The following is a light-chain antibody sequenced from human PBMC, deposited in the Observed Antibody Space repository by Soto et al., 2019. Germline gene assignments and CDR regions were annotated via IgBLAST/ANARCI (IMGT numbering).Light chain of an antibody. CDR2: EVS. CDR3: CSYAGSGTWM. Sequence: QSALTQPASVSGSPGQSITISCTGTSSDVGGYDYVSWYQQSPGNAPKVMIYEVSNRPSGVSNRFSGSKSGNTASLTISGLQAEDEADYYCCSYAGSGTWMFGGGTKLTVL. CDR1: SSDVGGYDY. V-gene: IGLV2-14*01. J-gene: IGLJ3*02.